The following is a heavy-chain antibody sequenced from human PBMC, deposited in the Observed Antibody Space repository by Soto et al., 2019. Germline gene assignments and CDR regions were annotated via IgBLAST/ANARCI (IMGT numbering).Heavy chain of an antibody. D-gene: IGHD3-22*01. J-gene: IGHJ4*02. V-gene: IGHV1-8*01. Sequence: ASVKVSCKASGYTFTSYDINWVRQATGQGLEWMGWMNPNSGNTGYAQKFQGRVTMTRNTSISTAYMELSSLRSEDTAVYYCARFSYDSSGYYLRFDYWGQGTLVTVSS. CDR3: ARFSYDSSGYYLRFDY. CDR1: GYTFTSYD. CDR2: MNPNSGNT.